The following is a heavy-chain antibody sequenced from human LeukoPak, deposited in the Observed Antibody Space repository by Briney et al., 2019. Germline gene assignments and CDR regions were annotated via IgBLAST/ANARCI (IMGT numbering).Heavy chain of an antibody. D-gene: IGHD6-19*01. V-gene: IGHV3-30*03. Sequence: GGSLRLSCAASGFTFSSYGMHWVRQAPGKGLEWVAVISYDGSNKYYADSVKGRFTISRDNSKNTLYLQMNSLRSEDTAVYYCARFGSGWHYFDYWGQGTLVTVSP. CDR1: GFTFSSYG. CDR3: ARFGSGWHYFDY. CDR2: ISYDGSNK. J-gene: IGHJ4*02.